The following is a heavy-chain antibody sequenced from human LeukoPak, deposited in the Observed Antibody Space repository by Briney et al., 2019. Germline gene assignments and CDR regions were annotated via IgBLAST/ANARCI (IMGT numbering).Heavy chain of an antibody. CDR2: MNPNSGNT. CDR1: AYTFTSYD. V-gene: IGHV1-8*03. J-gene: IGHJ6*03. Sequence: ASVKVSCKASAYTFTSYDINWVRQATGQGLEWMGWMNPNSGNTGYAQRFQGRVTITRNTSISTAYMELRSLRSDDTAVYYCARVAEEIAARSTGVYYYYYMDVWGKGTTVTVSS. CDR3: ARVAEEIAARSTGVYYYYYMDV. D-gene: IGHD6-6*01.